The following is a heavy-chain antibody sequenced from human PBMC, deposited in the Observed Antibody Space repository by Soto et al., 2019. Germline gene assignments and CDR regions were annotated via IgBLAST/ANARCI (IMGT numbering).Heavy chain of an antibody. Sequence: GGSLRLSCGACGFSFSSHWMHLVRQAPGKGLEWVSRIDGAGTSTYYADSVQGRFTISRDNAKNTLYLQINSLRAEDTALYYCARGPCYVEVWGQGTTVTVSS. D-gene: IGHD3-16*01. CDR3: ARGPCYVEV. V-gene: IGHV3-74*01. CDR1: GFSFSSHW. J-gene: IGHJ6*02. CDR2: IDGAGTST.